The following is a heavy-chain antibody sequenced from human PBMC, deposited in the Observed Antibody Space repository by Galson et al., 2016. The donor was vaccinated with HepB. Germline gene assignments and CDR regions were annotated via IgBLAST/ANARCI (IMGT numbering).Heavy chain of an antibody. J-gene: IGHJ4*02. Sequence: SETLSLTCAVYGGSFSNYYWSWIRQPPGRGLEWIGEINHSGSTNYNPSLKSRVTISVDTSKNQLSLNLRSVTAADTAVYYCASLMTLGLRGVRPGRSVWGQGTLVTVSS. CDR2: INHSGST. CDR1: GGSFSNYY. V-gene: IGHV4-34*01. CDR3: ASLMTLGLRGVRPGRSV. D-gene: IGHD3-10*01.